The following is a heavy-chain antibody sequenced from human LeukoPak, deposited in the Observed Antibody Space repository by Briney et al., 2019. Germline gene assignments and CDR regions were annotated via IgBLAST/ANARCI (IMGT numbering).Heavy chain of an antibody. Sequence: GGSLRLSCAVSGFTVNTYGMHWVRRVPGKGMVWVSYINPDGSSITYADSVKGRFTISRDSAKNTLYLQMNSLRGEDTAVYYCARDLDFGVDVWGQGTTVIVSS. CDR1: GFTVNTYG. V-gene: IGHV3-74*01. CDR2: INPDGSSI. CDR3: ARDLDFGVDV. J-gene: IGHJ6*02. D-gene: IGHD3/OR15-3a*01.